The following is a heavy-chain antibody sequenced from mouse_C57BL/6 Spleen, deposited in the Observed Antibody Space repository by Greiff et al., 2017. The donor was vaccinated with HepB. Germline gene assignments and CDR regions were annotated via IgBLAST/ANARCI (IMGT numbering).Heavy chain of an antibody. Sequence: QVQLQQSGAELVMPGASVKLSCKASGYTFTSYWMHWVKQRPGQGLEWIGEIDPSDSYTNYNQKFKGKSTLTVDKSSSTAYMQLSSLTSEDSAVYYCARQLSYFDYWGQGTTLTVSS. J-gene: IGHJ2*01. V-gene: IGHV1-69*01. CDR3: ARQLSYFDY. CDR1: GYTFTSYW. CDR2: IDPSDSYT. D-gene: IGHD3-3*01.